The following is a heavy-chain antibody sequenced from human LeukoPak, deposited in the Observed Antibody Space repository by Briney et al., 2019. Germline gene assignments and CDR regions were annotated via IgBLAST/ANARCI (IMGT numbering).Heavy chain of an antibody. D-gene: IGHD3-10*01. CDR2: IYPGDSDT. CDR3: ARRITMVRGVAKLGWFDP. J-gene: IGHJ5*02. Sequence: PGESLKISCKGSGYSFTSYWIGWVRQMPGKGLEWMGIIYPGDSDTRYSPSFQGQVTISADKSISTAYLQWSSLKASDTAMYYCARRITMVRGVAKLGWFDPWGQGTLVTVSS. CDR1: GYSFTSYW. V-gene: IGHV5-51*01.